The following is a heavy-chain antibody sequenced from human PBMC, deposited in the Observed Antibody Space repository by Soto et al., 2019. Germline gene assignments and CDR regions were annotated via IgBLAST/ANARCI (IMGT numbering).Heavy chain of an antibody. D-gene: IGHD5-18*01. CDR2: ISYSGTT. CDR1: GGSISSYY. V-gene: IGHV4-30-4*08. CDR3: ARGRGYSYGLDP. J-gene: IGHJ5*02. Sequence: LSLTCTVSGGSISSYYWSWIRQPPGEGLEWIGFISYSGTTSYSPSLKSRVAISLDTSKNQFSLSLSSVTAADTAVYYCARGRGYSYGLDPWGQGTLVTVSS.